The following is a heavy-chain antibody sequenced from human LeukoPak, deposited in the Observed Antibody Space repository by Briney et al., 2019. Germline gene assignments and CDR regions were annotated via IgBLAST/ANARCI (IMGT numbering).Heavy chain of an antibody. CDR2: INTNTGNP. J-gene: IGHJ4*02. D-gene: IGHD1-1*01. CDR3: ARGNVEQPSYFDY. Sequence: GASVTVSCKASGYTFTSYAMNWVRQAPGQGIEWMGWINTNTGNPTYAHGFTGRFVFSLDTSVSTACLQISSLKAEDTAVYYCARGNVEQPSYFDYWGQGTLVTVSS. CDR1: GYTFTSYA. V-gene: IGHV7-4-1*02.